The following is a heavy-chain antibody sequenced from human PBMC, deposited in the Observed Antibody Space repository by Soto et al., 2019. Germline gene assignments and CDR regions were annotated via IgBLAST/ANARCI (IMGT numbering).Heavy chain of an antibody. D-gene: IGHD3-22*01. CDR3: ARDRIVSSGYYPLYYYYYGMDV. Sequence: GGSLRLSCAASGFTVSSNYMSWVRQAPGKGLEWVSVIYSGGSTYYADSVKGRFTISRDNSKNTLYLQMNSLRAEDTAVYYCARDRIVSSGYYPLYYYYYGMDVWGQGTTVTVSS. J-gene: IGHJ6*02. CDR1: GFTVSSNY. CDR2: IYSGGST. V-gene: IGHV3-66*01.